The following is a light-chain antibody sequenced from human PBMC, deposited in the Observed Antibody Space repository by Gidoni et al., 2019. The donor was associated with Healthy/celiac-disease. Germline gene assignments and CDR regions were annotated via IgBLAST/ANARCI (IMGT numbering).Light chain of an antibody. CDR1: QDFNNY. CDR3: QQYDNLPSFT. V-gene: IGKV1-33*01. Sequence: DIQMTQSPSSLSASVGDRVTITCQASQDFNNYLNWYQQRPGKAPKLLIYDAYILETGVPSRFSGSGSATHFTFTISALQPEDIATYYCQQYDNLPSFTFGPGTKVHVK. J-gene: IGKJ3*01. CDR2: DAY.